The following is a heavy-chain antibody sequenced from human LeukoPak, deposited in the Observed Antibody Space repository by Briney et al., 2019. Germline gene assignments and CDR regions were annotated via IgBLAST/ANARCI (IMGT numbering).Heavy chain of an antibody. Sequence: SETLSLTCTVSGGSISSGDYYWSWIRQPPGKGLEWIGYIYYSGSTYYNPSLKSRVTISVDTSKNQFSLKLSSVTAADTAVYYCARVLRGHMVRGVTLDYWGQGTLVTVSS. D-gene: IGHD3-10*01. CDR2: IYYSGST. CDR3: ARVLRGHMVRGVTLDY. V-gene: IGHV4-30-4*01. J-gene: IGHJ4*02. CDR1: GGSISSGDYY.